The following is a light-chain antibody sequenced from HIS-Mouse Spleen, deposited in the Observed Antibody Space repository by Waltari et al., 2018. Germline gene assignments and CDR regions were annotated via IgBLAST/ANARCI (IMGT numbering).Light chain of an antibody. CDR1: QGISSY. V-gene: IGKV1-8*01. CDR2: AAS. CDR3: QQSYSTPRT. Sequence: AIRMTQSPSSLSASTGDRVTITCRASQGISSYLAWYQQKPGKAPKLLIYAASTLQSGVPSRFSGSGSGTDFTLTISCLQSEDFATYYCQQSYSTPRTFGQGTKLEIK. J-gene: IGKJ2*01.